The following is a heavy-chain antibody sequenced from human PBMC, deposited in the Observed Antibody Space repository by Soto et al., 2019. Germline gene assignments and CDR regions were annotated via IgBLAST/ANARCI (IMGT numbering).Heavy chain of an antibody. CDR1: GFSLSTTGVG. CDR3: VQSRCGGDCLKSYSSHSYYGLDV. Sequence: QITLKESGPTLVKPTQTLTLTCSFSGFSLSTTGVGVGWIRQPPGKALEWLALIYWDDDKRYNPTLNSRLTITKDTSKNQVVLAMTNMERVDTATYYCVQSRCGGDCLKSYSSHSYYGLDVWVQGTTVTVSS. J-gene: IGHJ6*02. V-gene: IGHV2-5*02. D-gene: IGHD2-21*02. CDR2: IYWDDDK.